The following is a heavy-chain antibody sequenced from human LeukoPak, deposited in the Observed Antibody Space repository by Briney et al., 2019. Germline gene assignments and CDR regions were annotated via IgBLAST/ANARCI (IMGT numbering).Heavy chain of an antibody. Sequence: GGSLRLSCAASGFTFSNYNMNWVRQAPGKALEWVSSITSSGAYIFYADSVKGRFTISRDNAKDSLYLQMNSLGPEDTAVYYCARDPYSGNYGNYYYYYMDVWGKGTTVTISS. CDR2: ITSSGAYI. D-gene: IGHD1-26*01. CDR3: ARDPYSGNYGNYYYYYMDV. V-gene: IGHV3-21*01. CDR1: GFTFSNYN. J-gene: IGHJ6*03.